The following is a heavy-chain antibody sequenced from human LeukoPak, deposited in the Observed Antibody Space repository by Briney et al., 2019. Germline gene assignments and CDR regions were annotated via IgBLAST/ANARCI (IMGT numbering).Heavy chain of an antibody. CDR1: GFTFSSYT. CDR3: ARAVYCSGGSCYSGAFDI. CDR2: ITTSSTYI. J-gene: IGHJ3*02. Sequence: SGGSLRLSCTASGFTFSSYTMKWVRQAPGKGLEWVSSITTSSTYIYYPDSVKGRFTISRDNAKNSLFLQMNSLRAEDTAVYYCARAVYCSGGSCYSGAFDIRGQGTKVTVSS. D-gene: IGHD2-15*01. V-gene: IGHV3-21*06.